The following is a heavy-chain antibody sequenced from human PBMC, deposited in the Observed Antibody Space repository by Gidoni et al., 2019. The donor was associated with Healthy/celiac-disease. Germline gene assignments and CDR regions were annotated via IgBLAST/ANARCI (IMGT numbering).Heavy chain of an antibody. CDR2: INWNGGST. CDR1: GSTFDDYG. CDR3: ARPSSSRFHDAFDI. Sequence: EVQLVESGGGVVRPGGSLRLSCAASGSTFDDYGMSWVRQAPGKGLEWVPGINWNGGSTGYADSVKGRFTISRDNAKNSLYLQMNSLRAEDTALYYCARPSSSRFHDAFDIWGQGTMVTVSS. D-gene: IGHD6-6*01. J-gene: IGHJ3*02. V-gene: IGHV3-20*04.